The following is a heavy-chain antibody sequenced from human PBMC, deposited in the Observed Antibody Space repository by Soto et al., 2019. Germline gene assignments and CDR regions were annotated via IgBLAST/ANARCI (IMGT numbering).Heavy chain of an antibody. Sequence: GGSLRLSCAASGLTVSRNYMTWVRQAPGKGLQWVSVIYSGGRTYYADSVKGRFTISRDNSKNSLYLQMNSLRAEDTALYYCARYYYDAGGAFDIWGQGTMVTVSS. V-gene: IGHV3-53*01. J-gene: IGHJ3*02. CDR1: GLTVSRNY. CDR2: IYSGGRT. CDR3: ARYYYDAGGAFDI. D-gene: IGHD3-22*01.